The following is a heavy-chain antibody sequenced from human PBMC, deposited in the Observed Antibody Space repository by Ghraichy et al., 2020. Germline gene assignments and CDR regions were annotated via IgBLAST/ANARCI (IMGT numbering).Heavy chain of an antibody. V-gene: IGHV4-59*01. Sequence: SETLSLTCTVSGVSISSDYWSWIRQSPGEGLEWIGYIHSNGMINYNPSLRSRVTISLDTSKKQFSLRLRSMTPADTAVYYCVKGAGWYPNWGQGTLVTVSS. CDR3: VKGAGWYPN. J-gene: IGHJ4*02. CDR1: GVSISSDY. D-gene: IGHD6-19*01. CDR2: IHSNGMI.